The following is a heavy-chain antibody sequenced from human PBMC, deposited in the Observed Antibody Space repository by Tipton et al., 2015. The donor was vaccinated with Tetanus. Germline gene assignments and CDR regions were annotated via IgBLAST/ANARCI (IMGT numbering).Heavy chain of an antibody. CDR1: GDSVSRDGPT. V-gene: IGHV6-1*01. CDR2: TYYRSQWIT. J-gene: IGHJ4*02. Sequence: GLVKPSQTLSLTCAISGDSVSRDGPTWNWIRQSPSRGLEWLGRTYYRSQWITDYAVSVRGRITINPDTSNTLVSLELRSVTPEDTAVYYCARDPPMCYSCLDSWGQGTLITVSS. CDR3: ARDPPMCYSCLDS. D-gene: IGHD3-10*02.